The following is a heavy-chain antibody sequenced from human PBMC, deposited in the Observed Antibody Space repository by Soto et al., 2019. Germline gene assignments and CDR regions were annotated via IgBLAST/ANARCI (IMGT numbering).Heavy chain of an antibody. CDR3: ARGHTTSPNWFDP. Sequence: GGSLRLSCAASGFTFSSYWMSWVRQAPGKGLEWVANIKQDGSEKFYVDSVKGRSTISKDNAKNSVYLQMNSLRAEDTAVYYCARGHTTSPNWFDPWGQGTLVTVSS. D-gene: IGHD2-2*01. J-gene: IGHJ5*02. CDR1: GFTFSSYW. V-gene: IGHV3-7*03. CDR2: IKQDGSEK.